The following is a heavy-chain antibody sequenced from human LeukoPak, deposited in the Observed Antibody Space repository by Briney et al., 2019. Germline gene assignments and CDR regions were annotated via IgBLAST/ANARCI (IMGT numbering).Heavy chain of an antibody. J-gene: IGHJ4*02. D-gene: IGHD3-22*01. CDR1: GFTFSSCW. Sequence: GGSLRLSCAASGFTFSSCWMHWVRHAPGKGLVWVSRINSDGGSTSYADSVKGRFTISRDNAKNTLYLQMNSLRAEDTAVYYCARVERSYYYDSSGYSPSDYWGQGTLVTVSS. CDR2: INSDGGST. V-gene: IGHV3-74*01. CDR3: ARVERSYYYDSSGYSPSDY.